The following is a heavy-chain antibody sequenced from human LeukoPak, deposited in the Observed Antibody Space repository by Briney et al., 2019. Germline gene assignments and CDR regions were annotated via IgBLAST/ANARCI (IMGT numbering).Heavy chain of an antibody. D-gene: IGHD3-10*01. CDR2: ISAYNGNT. J-gene: IGHJ4*02. V-gene: IGHV1-18*01. Sequence: GASVKVSCKASGYTFISYAFSWVRQAPGQGLEWMGWISAYNGNTNYAQKLQGRVTMTTDTSTNTAYMELRSLRSDDTAVYYCARENFGIDYWGQGTLVTVSS. CDR1: GYTFISYA. CDR3: ARENFGIDY.